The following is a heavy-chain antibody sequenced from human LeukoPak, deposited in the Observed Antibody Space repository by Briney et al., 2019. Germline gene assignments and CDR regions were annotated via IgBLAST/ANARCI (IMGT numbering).Heavy chain of an antibody. Sequence: SETLSLTCTVSGGSISSYYWSWIRQPPGKGLEWIGYFYFSGDTNYNPSLKSRLTISADTSKNQLSLKLNSVTAADTAVYYCAREQGKSFEIWGQGILVTVSS. J-gene: IGHJ4*02. D-gene: IGHD1-26*01. V-gene: IGHV4-59*08. CDR1: GGSISSYY. CDR2: FYFSGDT. CDR3: AREQGKSFEI.